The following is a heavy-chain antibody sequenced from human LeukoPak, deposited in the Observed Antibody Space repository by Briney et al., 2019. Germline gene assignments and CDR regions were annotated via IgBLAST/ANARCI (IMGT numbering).Heavy chain of an antibody. CDR1: GGSISSYY. CDR2: IYYSGTT. D-gene: IGHD2-15*01. CDR3: ARGIDWYFDL. V-gene: IGHV4-59*12. Sequence: PSETLSLTCTVSGGSISSYYWSWMRQPPGKGLEWIGYIYYSGTTNYNPSLKSRVTISVDTSKNQFSLKLNSVTAADTAVYYCARGIDWYFDLWGRGTLVTVSS. J-gene: IGHJ2*01.